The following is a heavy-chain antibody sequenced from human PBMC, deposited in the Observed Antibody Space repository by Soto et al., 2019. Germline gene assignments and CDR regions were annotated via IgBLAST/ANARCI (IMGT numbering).Heavy chain of an antibody. CDR2: ISPMFGAA. CDR3: AREVQVHTPAFVY. Sequence: QVQLVQSGAEMKKPGSSVKVSCQSSGGTFNTYAMNWARQAPGQGPEWMGDISPMFGAANYAPKFQGRVTMTADVSTGTSYMQLSSLTSEDTALYFCAREVQVHTPAFVYWGQGTLVTVSS. J-gene: IGHJ4*02. CDR1: GGTFNTYA. V-gene: IGHV1-69*19. D-gene: IGHD3-10*01.